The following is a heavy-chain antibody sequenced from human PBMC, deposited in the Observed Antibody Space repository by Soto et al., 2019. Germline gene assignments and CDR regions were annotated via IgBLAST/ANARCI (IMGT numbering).Heavy chain of an antibody. CDR3: ARLWDIVVVPAAKVSRAFDI. CDR1: GDSVSSNSAA. CDR2: TYYRSKWYN. Sequence: SQTLSLTCAISGDSVSSNSAAWNWISQSPSRGLEWLGRTYYRSKWYNDYAVSVKSRITINPDTSKNQFSLQLNSVTPEDTAVYYCARLWDIVVVPAAKVSRAFDIWGQGTMVTVSS. V-gene: IGHV6-1*01. J-gene: IGHJ3*02. D-gene: IGHD2-2*01.